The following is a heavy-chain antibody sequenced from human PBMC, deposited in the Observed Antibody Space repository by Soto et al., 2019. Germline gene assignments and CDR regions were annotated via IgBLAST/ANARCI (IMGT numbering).Heavy chain of an antibody. D-gene: IGHD3-10*01. CDR2: IYHSGST. CDR1: GYSISSGYY. Sequence: SETLSLTCTVSGYSISSGYYWGWIRQPPGKGLEWIGSIYHSGSTYYNPSLKSRVTISVDTSKNQFSLTLSSVTAADTAVYYCAKSNSNNYYGSGSYYTGFDYWGQGTLVTVSS. J-gene: IGHJ4*02. CDR3: AKSNSNNYYGSGSYYTGFDY. V-gene: IGHV4-38-2*02.